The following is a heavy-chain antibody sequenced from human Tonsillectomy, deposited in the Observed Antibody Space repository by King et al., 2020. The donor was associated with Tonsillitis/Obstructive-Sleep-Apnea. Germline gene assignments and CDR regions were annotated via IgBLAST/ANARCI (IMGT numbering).Heavy chain of an antibody. J-gene: IGHJ4*02. V-gene: IGHV1-69*12. CDR1: GGTFSSYA. CDR3: ASDGKPAAMFYYYYY. Sequence: QLVQSGAEVKKPGSSVKVSCKASGGTFSSYAISWVRQAPGQGLEWMGGIIPIFGTANYAQKFQGRVTITADESTSTAYMELSSLRSEDTALYYCASDGKPAAMFYYYYYWGQGTLVTVSS. D-gene: IGHD2-2*01. CDR2: IIPIFGTA.